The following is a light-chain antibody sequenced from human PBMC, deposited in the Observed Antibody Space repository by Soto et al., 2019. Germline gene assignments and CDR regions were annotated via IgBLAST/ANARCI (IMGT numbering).Light chain of an antibody. Sequence: QSVLTQPPSASGTPGQRVTISCSGSSSDIGSSPVSWYQQFPGTAPKLFIYSDNQRPSGVPDRFSGSKSGTSASLAISGLQSDDEADCYCAAWDDSLSDYVFGTGTKVTVL. CDR3: AAWDDSLSDYV. CDR2: SDN. J-gene: IGLJ1*01. CDR1: SSDIGSSP. V-gene: IGLV1-44*01.